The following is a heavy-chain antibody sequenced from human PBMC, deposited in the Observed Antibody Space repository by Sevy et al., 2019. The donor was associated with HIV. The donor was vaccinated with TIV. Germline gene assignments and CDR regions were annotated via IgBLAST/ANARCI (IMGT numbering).Heavy chain of an antibody. J-gene: IGHJ6*03. Sequence: GGSLRLSCAASGFSFKSYSMNWVRQAPGKGLEWVSSISSGSSSIYYADSLKGRFTISRDNAKNSLYLLMNSLKDEDTAVNYCARDRRESLRDIVIIPAAPAYSYYYYMDVWGKGTTVTVSS. CDR2: ISSGSSSI. D-gene: IGHD2-2*01. CDR3: ARDRRESLRDIVIIPAAPAYSYYYYMDV. V-gene: IGHV3-21*01. CDR1: GFSFKSYS.